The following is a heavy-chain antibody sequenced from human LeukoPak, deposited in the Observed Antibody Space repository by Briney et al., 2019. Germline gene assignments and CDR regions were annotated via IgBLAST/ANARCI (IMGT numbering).Heavy chain of an antibody. CDR2: IKQHGTEI. J-gene: IGHJ2*01. D-gene: IGHD6-19*01. Sequence: GGSLRLSCAASGFTFSDYCMSWVRRAPGKGLEWVANIKQHGTEIYYVDSVKDRFTVSRDNAKNSLSLQMNSLRAEDTAVYYCARRASDYSSGWYFDWYFDLWGRGTLVTVSS. CDR1: GFTFSDYC. V-gene: IGHV3-7*01. CDR3: ARRASDYSSGWYFDWYFDL.